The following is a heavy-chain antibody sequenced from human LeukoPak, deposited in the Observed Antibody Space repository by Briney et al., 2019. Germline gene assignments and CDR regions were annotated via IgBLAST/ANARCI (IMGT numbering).Heavy chain of an antibody. CDR3: ARVNSGGIAAAGTFDY. CDR1: GFTFSSYA. D-gene: IGHD6-13*01. V-gene: IGHV3-64*01. J-gene: IGHJ4*02. Sequence: GGSLRLSCAASGFTFSSYAMHCVRQAPGKGLEYVSAISSNGGSTYYANSVKGRFTISRNHSKNTLYFQMGSLIAEDMAVYYFARVNSGGIAAAGTFDYWGQGTLVTVSS. CDR2: ISSNGGST.